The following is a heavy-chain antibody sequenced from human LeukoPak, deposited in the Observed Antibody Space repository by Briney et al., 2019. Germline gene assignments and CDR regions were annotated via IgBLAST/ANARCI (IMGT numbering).Heavy chain of an antibody. D-gene: IGHD6-19*01. V-gene: IGHV3-23*01. J-gene: IGHJ4*02. Sequence: GGSLRLSCAASGFTSSSYAITWVRQAPGKGLEWVSTISGTGGSTYCADSVKGRFTISRDNSKNTLYLQMNSLRAEDTAVYYCAKQSYSSAGGPYWGQGTLVTVSS. CDR1: GFTSSSYA. CDR3: AKQSYSSAGGPY. CDR2: ISGTGGST.